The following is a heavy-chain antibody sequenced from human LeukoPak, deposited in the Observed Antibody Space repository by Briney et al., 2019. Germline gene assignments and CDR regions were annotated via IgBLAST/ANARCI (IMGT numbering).Heavy chain of an antibody. V-gene: IGHV3-64D*09. CDR3: VRGYSFGPYGMDV. Sequence: GVSLRLSCSASGFPFSSYAMHWVRQAPGKGLEYVSAISDSGGSTYYADSVKSRFTISRDNSKNTLYLQMSSLRAEDTAVYFCVRGYSFGPYGMDVWGQGTTVTVSS. CDR2: ISDSGGST. CDR1: GFPFSSYA. D-gene: IGHD2-15*01. J-gene: IGHJ6*02.